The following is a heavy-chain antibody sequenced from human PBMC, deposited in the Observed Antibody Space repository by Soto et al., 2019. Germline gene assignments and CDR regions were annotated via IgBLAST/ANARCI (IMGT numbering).Heavy chain of an antibody. CDR2: INIDGSDT. J-gene: IGHJ5*02. V-gene: IGHV3-74*01. CDR1: GFTFSNYW. CDR3: ARDPAP. Sequence: GGSLRLSCAASGFTFSNYWMHWVRQTPGMGLVWVSHINIDGSDTTYADSVRGRFTISRDNAKKTLYLQMNSLRAADTAVYYCARDPAPWGQGALVTVSS.